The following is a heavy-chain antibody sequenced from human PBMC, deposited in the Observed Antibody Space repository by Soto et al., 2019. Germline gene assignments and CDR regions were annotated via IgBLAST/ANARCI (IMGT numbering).Heavy chain of an antibody. V-gene: IGHV4-31*03. CDR3: ARVSRGYSSSSGYFQH. J-gene: IGHJ1*01. CDR1: GGSISSGGYY. CDR2: IYYSGST. Sequence: SETLSLTCTVSGGSISSGGYYWSWIRQHPGKGLEWIGYIYYSGSTYYNPSLKSRVTISVDTSKNQFSLKLSSVTAADTAVYYCARVSRGYSSSSGYFQHWGQGTLVTVSS. D-gene: IGHD6-6*01.